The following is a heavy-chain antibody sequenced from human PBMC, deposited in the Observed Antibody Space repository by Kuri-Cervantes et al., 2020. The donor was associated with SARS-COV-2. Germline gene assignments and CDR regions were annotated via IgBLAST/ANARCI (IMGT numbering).Heavy chain of an antibody. D-gene: IGHD3-9*01. CDR1: GFTFSNAW. CDR3: ARDCSTGLCTSFDY. V-gene: IGHV3-23*01. Sequence: GGSLRLSCAASGFTFSNAWMSWVRQAPGKGLEWVSAISGSGGSTYYADSVKGRFTISRDNSKNSLYVQMDSLTPEDTAMYYCARDCSTGLCTSFDYWGQGTLVTVSS. CDR2: ISGSGGST. J-gene: IGHJ4*02.